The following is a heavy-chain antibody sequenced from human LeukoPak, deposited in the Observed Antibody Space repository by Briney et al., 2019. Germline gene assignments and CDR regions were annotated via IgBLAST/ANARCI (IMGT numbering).Heavy chain of an antibody. J-gene: IGHJ4*02. CDR1: GFTFSSYA. Sequence: PGGSLRLSCAASGFTFSSYAMSWVRQAPGKGLEWVSGISGGGGSTYYADSVKGRFTSSRDNSKNTLHLQRNSLRAEDTAIYYCAKEYGSGSYFVDYRGQGTLVTVSS. D-gene: IGHD3-10*01. V-gene: IGHV3-23*01. CDR2: ISGGGGST. CDR3: AKEYGSGSYFVDY.